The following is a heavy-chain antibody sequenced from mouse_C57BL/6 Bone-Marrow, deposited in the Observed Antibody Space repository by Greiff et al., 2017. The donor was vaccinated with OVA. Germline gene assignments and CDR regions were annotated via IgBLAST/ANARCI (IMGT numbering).Heavy chain of an antibody. CDR1: GYSITSGYY. J-gene: IGHJ2*01. Sequence: ESGPGLVKPSQSLSLTCSVTGYSITSGYYWNWIRQFPGNKLEWMGYISYDGSNNYNPSLKNRISITRDTSKNQIFLKLNSVTTEDTATYYCARDQGWKYYFDYWGQGTTLTVSS. CDR2: ISYDGSN. CDR3: ARDQGWKYYFDY. D-gene: IGHD1-1*02. V-gene: IGHV3-6*01.